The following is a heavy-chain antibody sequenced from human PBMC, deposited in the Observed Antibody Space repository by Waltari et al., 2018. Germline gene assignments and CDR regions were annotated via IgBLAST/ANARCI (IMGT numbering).Heavy chain of an antibody. CDR3: VSDRTLWA. V-gene: IGHV3-74*01. J-gene: IGHJ5*02. Sequence: EVQVVESGGGLVQPGESLRLSCTAPALSFSDYWMHWIRQAPGKGMVWVSRIKNDACVTNYADFLEGRFTISKDNAKNTLYLQMNSLRAEDTAVYYCVSDRTLWAWGQGTLVTVSS. CDR1: ALSFSDYW. CDR2: IKNDACVT. D-gene: IGHD7-27*01.